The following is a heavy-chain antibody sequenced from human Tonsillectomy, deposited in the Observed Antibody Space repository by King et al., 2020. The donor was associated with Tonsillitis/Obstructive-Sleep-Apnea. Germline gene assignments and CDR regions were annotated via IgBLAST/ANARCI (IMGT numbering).Heavy chain of an antibody. D-gene: IGHD7-27*01. CDR2: IYYSGRT. CDR3: ARGGPWAYYFDY. Sequence: QLQESGPGLEKPSQTLSLTCTVSGDSISSGGYYWSWIRQHPGKGLEWIGYIYYSGRTYYNPSLKSRVTISVDTSKKQFSLKLSSVTAADTAVYYCARGGPWAYYFDYWGLGTLVTVSS. CDR1: GDSISSGGYY. J-gene: IGHJ4*02. V-gene: IGHV4-31*03.